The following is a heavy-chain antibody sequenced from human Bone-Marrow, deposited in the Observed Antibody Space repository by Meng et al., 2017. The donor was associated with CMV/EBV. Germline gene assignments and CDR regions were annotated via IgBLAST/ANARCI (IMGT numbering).Heavy chain of an antibody. V-gene: IGHV4-30-4*08. CDR3: AKAYMVRGVPLLNPPFDP. CDR2: IYYSGST. D-gene: IGHD3-10*01. Sequence: SETLSLTCTVSGGSISSGDYYWSWIRQPPGKGLEWIGYIYYSGSTYYNPSLKSRVTISVDTSKNQFSLKLSSVTAADTAVYYCAKAYMVRGVPLLNPPFDPRGQGTLVTVSS. J-gene: IGHJ5*02. CDR1: GGSISSGDYY.